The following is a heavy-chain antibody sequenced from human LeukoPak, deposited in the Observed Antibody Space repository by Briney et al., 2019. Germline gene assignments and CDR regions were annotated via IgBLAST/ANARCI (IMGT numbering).Heavy chain of an antibody. J-gene: IGHJ4*02. CDR2: IGGSGDNT. V-gene: IGHV3-23*01. CDR1: GLTFSTDA. Sequence: PGGSLRLSCAASGLTFSTDAMSWVRQAPGKGLQWVSTIGGSGDNTHYADSVKGRFTISRDNSRNTLYLQMSSLRAEDTAVYYCAKDGDFWSGYSDLWGQGTVVTVSS. CDR3: AKDGDFWSGYSDL. D-gene: IGHD3-3*01.